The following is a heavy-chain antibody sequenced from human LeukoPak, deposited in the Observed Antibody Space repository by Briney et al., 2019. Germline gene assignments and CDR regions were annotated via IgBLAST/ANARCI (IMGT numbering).Heavy chain of an antibody. D-gene: IGHD3-10*01. CDR3: AGTRGLDYYYGMVV. J-gene: IGHJ6*02. Sequence: ASVTVSCTASGYTFTIYGISWVRQAPGQGLEWMGWISAYNGNTNYAQKLQGRVTMTTDTSTSTAYMELRSLRSDDTAVYYCAGTRGLDYYYGMVVWGQGTTVTVSS. V-gene: IGHV1-18*01. CDR2: ISAYNGNT. CDR1: GYTFTIYG.